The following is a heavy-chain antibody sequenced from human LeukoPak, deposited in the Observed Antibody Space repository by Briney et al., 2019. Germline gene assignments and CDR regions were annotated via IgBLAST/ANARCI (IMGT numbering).Heavy chain of an antibody. CDR1: GFIFSSYW. CDR3: VGGIFQGTFDY. D-gene: IGHD3-3*01. Sequence: GGSLRLSCAASGFIFSSYWMSWVRQAPGKGLEWVANIKQDGSEKYYVDSVKGRFTISRDNAKNSLYLQMNSLRAEDTAVYYCVGGIFQGTFDYWGQGTLVTVSS. J-gene: IGHJ4*02. V-gene: IGHV3-7*04. CDR2: IKQDGSEK.